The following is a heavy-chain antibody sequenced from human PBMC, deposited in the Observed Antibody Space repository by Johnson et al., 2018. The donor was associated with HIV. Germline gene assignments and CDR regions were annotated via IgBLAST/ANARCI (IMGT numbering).Heavy chain of an antibody. CDR1: AFTFSYYY. V-gene: IGHV3-11*04. D-gene: IGHD1-20*01. J-gene: IGHJ3*01. CDR3: ARGGTYNWFPDRVGRAFNV. CDR2: ISSGGSSL. Sequence: QVQLVESGGGVVQPGGSLRLSCAASAFTFSYYYMSWIRQAPGKGLEWFSYISSGGSSLYYANSVRGLFTISRDNAKESLFLQLSNLRADDTGVYYCARGGTYNWFPDRVGRAFNVWGQGTMVT.